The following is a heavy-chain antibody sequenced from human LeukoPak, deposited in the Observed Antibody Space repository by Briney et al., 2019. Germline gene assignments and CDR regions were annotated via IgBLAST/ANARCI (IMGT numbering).Heavy chain of an antibody. Sequence: SETLSLTCTVSGGSISSYYWSWIRQPPGKGLEWIGYIYYSGSTNYNPSLKSRVTISVDTSKNQFSLKLSSVTAADTAVYYCARYSSSWYLFDYWGQGTLVTVSS. CDR3: ARYSSSWYLFDY. D-gene: IGHD6-13*01. CDR2: IYYSGST. J-gene: IGHJ4*02. CDR1: GGSISSYY. V-gene: IGHV4-59*01.